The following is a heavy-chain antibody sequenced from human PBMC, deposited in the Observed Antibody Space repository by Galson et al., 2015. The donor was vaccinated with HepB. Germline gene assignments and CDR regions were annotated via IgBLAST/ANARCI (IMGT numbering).Heavy chain of an antibody. D-gene: IGHD4-17*01. CDR1: GFSLSTSGVG. J-gene: IGHJ3*02. Sequence: PALVKPTQTLTLTCTFSGFSLSTSGVGVGWIRQPPGKALEWLALIYWDDDKRYSPSLKSRLTITKDTSKNQVVLTMTNMDPVDTATYYCAHHRTVTPEDAFDIWGQGTMVTVSS. CDR2: IYWDDDK. V-gene: IGHV2-5*02. CDR3: AHHRTVTPEDAFDI.